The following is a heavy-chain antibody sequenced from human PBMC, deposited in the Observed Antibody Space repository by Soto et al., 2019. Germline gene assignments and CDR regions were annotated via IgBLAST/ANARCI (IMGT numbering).Heavy chain of an antibody. Sequence: GESLKISCKGSGYSFTSYWIAWVRQVPGKGLELMGVIYPGDSDIRYSPSFQGQVTISADKSISTAYLQWSSLKASDSAMYFCARHYYYDSSGYYSGSWGQGTLVTVSS. CDR2: IYPGDSDI. CDR3: ARHYYYDSSGYYSGS. V-gene: IGHV5-51*01. D-gene: IGHD3-22*01. J-gene: IGHJ5*02. CDR1: GYSFTSYW.